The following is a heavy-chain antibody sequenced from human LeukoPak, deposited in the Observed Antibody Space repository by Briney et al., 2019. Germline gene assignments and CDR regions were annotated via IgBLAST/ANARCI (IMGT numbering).Heavy chain of an antibody. V-gene: IGHV4-59*01. CDR2: VDHTGST. CDR3: ARGRVSSSTWYSTYYYYFYMDV. Sequence: SETLSLTCTVSGGSIPMYYWTWIRQPPGKGLEWIGYVDHTGSTNFNPSLNGRVSISRDTSKNLFSLRLRSVTAADTAVYFCARGRVSSSTWYSTYYYYFYMDVWGKGTTVTVSS. CDR1: GGSIPMYY. D-gene: IGHD1-1*01. J-gene: IGHJ6*03.